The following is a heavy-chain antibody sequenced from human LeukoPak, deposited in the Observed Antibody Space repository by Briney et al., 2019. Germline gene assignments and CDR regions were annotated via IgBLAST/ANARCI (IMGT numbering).Heavy chain of an antibody. CDR2: IIPGGSA. CDR1: GGSFRGYY. Sequence: PSETLSLTCAVYGGSFRGYYWSWIRQPPGQGLEWIGEIIPGGSASYSPSLKSRVTMSVDTTKNQFSLNLNSLTAADTAIYYCGRHLTGQRAFDIWGQGTMVTVSS. V-gene: IGHV4-34*12. J-gene: IGHJ3*02. CDR3: GRHLTGQRAFDI.